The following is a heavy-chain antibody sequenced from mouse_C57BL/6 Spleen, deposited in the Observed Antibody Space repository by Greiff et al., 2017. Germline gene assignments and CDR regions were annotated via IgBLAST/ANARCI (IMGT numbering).Heavy chain of an antibody. D-gene: IGHD1-1*01. CDR3: ARDDYYGTPFAY. J-gene: IGHJ3*01. CDR2: ISYDGSN. Sequence: DVKLVESGPGLVKPSQSLSLTCSVTGYSITSGYYWNWIRQFPGNKLEWMGYISYDGSNNYNPSLKNRISITRDTSKNQFFLKLNSVTTEDTATYYCARDDYYGTPFAYWGQGTLVTVSA. CDR1: GYSITSGYY. V-gene: IGHV3-6*01.